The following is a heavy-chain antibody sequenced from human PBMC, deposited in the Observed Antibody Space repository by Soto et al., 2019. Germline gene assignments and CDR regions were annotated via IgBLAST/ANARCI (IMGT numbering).Heavy chain of an antibody. V-gene: IGHV3-23*01. CDR3: VRDLYRSAAMPCLDH. Sequence: GGSLRLSCEASGFTFINYAMSWVRQAPGKGLEWVASISDTGGDSYYADSMDGRFTISRDNSKNTLYLQINSLRAEDTAVYYCVRDLYRSAAMPCLDHWGQGTLVTVSS. D-gene: IGHD2-2*01. CDR1: GFTFINYA. J-gene: IGHJ4*02. CDR2: ISDTGGDS.